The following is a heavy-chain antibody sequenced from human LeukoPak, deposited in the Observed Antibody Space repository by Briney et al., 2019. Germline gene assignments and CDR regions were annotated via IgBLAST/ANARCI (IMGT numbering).Heavy chain of an antibody. CDR2: IYSDNT. CDR1: GFTVSSNS. J-gene: IGHJ4*02. D-gene: IGHD6-19*01. V-gene: IGHV3-53*01. CDR3: ARGYSSGWFYFDH. Sequence: GGSLRLSCTVSGFTVSSNSMSWVRQAPGKGLEWVSFIYSDNTHYSDSVKGRFTISRDNSKNTLYLQMNSLRAEDTAVYYCARGYSSGWFYFDHWGQGTLVTVSS.